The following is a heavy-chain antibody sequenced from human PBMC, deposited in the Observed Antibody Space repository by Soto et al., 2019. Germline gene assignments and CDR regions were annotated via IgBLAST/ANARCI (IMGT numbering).Heavy chain of an antibody. D-gene: IGHD3-9*01. CDR3: ARDISYYFDY. CDR1: GFTFSSYG. CDR2: IWYDGSNK. V-gene: IGHV3-33*01. J-gene: IGHJ4*02. Sequence: QVQLVESGGGVAQPGRSLRLSCAASGFTFSSYGMHWVRQAPGKGLEWVAVIWYDGSNKYYADSVKGRFTISRDNSKNTLYLQMNSLRAEDTAVYYCARDISYYFDYWGQGTLVTVSS.